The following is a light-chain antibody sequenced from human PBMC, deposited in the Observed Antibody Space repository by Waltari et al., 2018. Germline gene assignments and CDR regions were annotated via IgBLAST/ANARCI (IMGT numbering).Light chain of an antibody. CDR2: AAS. J-gene: IGKJ3*01. V-gene: IGKV1-39*01. Sequence: DIRMTQSPSSLSASVGDRVTITCRASQAINTYLNWYQQQPGKAPKLLIYAASRLHRGVPSRFSGSGSGTDFTLTISRLQPEDFATYYCQQSYVTPRGNFGPGTRVDL. CDR1: QAINTY. CDR3: QQSYVTPRGN.